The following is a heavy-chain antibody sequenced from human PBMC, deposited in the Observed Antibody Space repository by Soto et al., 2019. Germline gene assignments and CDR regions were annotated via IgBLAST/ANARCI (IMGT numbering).Heavy chain of an antibody. D-gene: IGHD6-19*01. J-gene: IGHJ5*02. CDR3: ARGAYSSGWYWFDP. Sequence: PGGSLRLSCAASGFTFSDYYMAWIRQAPGKGLEWVSYITGNDNTIYYADSVKGRFTISRDNAKNSLSLQMNSLRAEDTAVYYCARGAYSSGWYWFDPWGQGTLVTVS. CDR2: ITGNDNTI. V-gene: IGHV3-11*01. CDR1: GFTFSDYY.